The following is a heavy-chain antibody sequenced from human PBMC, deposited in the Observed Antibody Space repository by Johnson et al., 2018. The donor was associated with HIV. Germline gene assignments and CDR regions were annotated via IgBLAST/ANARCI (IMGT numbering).Heavy chain of an antibody. CDR1: GFTFSSYA. CDR3: ARDDLGNPFSSYDAFDI. V-gene: IGHV3-30-3*01. J-gene: IGHJ3*02. Sequence: QVQLVESGGGVVQPGRSLRLSCAASGFTFSSYAMHWVRQAPGKGLEWVAVISYDGSNKYYAASVNGRFTISRDNSKNTLYLQMNSLRAEDTAVYYCARDDLGNPFSSYDAFDIWGQGTMVTVSS. CDR2: ISYDGSNK. D-gene: IGHD6-13*01.